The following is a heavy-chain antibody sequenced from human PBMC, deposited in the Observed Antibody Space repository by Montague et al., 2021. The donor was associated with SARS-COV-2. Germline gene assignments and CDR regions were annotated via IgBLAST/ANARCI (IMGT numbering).Heavy chain of an antibody. CDR3: ASGIAATYYYYMDV. J-gene: IGHJ6*03. CDR2: IYTSGST. V-gene: IGHV4-61*02. CDR1: GGSISSGSYY. D-gene: IGHD6-13*01. Sequence: TLSLTCTVSGGSISSGSYYRSWIRQPAGKGLEWIGRIYTSGSTNYNPSLKSRVTISVDTSKNQFSLKLSSVTAADTAVYYCASGIAATYYYYMDVWGKGTTVTVSS.